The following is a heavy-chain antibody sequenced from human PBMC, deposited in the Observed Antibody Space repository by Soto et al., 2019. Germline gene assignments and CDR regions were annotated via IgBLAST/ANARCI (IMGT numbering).Heavy chain of an antibody. Sequence: EVQLVESGGGIILPGGSLRLSCAASGFTFNTHWMHWVRQAPGKRLVWVSRINSDGSITDYADSVKGRFSISRDNPRNTLYLQMNSLSPEDTAVYYCARAMTSVGAAAKGDFWGQGTLVTVSS. V-gene: IGHV3-74*01. D-gene: IGHD1-26*01. CDR3: ARAMTSVGAAAKGDF. J-gene: IGHJ4*02. CDR2: INSDGSIT. CDR1: GFTFNTHW.